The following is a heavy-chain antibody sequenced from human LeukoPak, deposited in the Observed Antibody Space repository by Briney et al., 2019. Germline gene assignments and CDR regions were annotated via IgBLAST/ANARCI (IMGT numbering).Heavy chain of an antibody. CDR2: IYYSGST. D-gene: IGHD5-12*01. CDR3: ARGGGYDAYYYYYYMDV. CDR1: GGSISSYY. J-gene: IGHJ6*03. V-gene: IGHV4-59*01. Sequence: PSETLSLTCTVPGGSISSYYWSWIRQPPGKGLEWIGYIYYSGSTNYNPSLKSRVTISVDTSKNQFSLKLSSVTAADTAVYYCARGGGYDAYYYYYYMDVWGKGTTVTVSS.